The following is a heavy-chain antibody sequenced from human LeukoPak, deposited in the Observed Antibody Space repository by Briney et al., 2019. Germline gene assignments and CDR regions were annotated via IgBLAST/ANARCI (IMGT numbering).Heavy chain of an antibody. Sequence: PGGSLRLSCAASGFTFSSYAMHWVRQAPGKGLEWVAVISYDGSNKYYADSVKGRFTISRDNSKNTLYLQMNSLRAEDTAVYYCARDEAAAGTIIDYWGQGTLVTVSS. D-gene: IGHD6-13*01. CDR1: GFTFSSYA. CDR3: ARDEAAAGTIIDY. J-gene: IGHJ4*02. CDR2: ISYDGSNK. V-gene: IGHV3-30*01.